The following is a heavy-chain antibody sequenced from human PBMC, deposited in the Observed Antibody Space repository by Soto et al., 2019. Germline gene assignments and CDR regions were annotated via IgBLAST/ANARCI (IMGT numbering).Heavy chain of an antibody. D-gene: IGHD2-8*01. CDR3: ARDLMGDMATKKNWYFDL. CDR2: IYYSGST. Sequence: SDTLSLTCTVSGGAISSYYWSWIRQPPGKGLEWIGYIYYSGSTIYNPSLKSRVTISVDTSKNQFSLKLSSVTAADTAVYYCARDLMGDMATKKNWYFDLWGRGTLVTVSS. CDR1: GGAISSYY. J-gene: IGHJ2*01. V-gene: IGHV4-59*01.